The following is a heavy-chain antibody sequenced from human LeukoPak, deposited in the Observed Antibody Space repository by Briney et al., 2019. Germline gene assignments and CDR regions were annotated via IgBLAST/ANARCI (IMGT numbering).Heavy chain of an antibody. D-gene: IGHD3-22*01. CDR3: AGSAYYDSSGYYDSAFDY. Sequence: SETLSLTCAVYGGSFSGYYWSWIRQPPGKGLEWIGEINHSGSTNYNPSLKSRVTISVDTSKNQFSLKLSSVTAADTAVYYCAGSAYYDSSGYYDSAFDYWGQGTLVTVSS. CDR1: GGSFSGYY. V-gene: IGHV4-34*01. CDR2: INHSGST. J-gene: IGHJ4*02.